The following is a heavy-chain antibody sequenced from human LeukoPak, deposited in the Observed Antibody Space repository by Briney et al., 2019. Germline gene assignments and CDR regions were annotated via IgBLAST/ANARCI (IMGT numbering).Heavy chain of an antibody. CDR2: IYRGGST. CDR1: GFTVSSNY. Sequence: GGSLRLSCAVSGFTVSSNYMSWVRQAPGKGLEWDSVIYRGGSTYYADSVKGRFTISRDNSKNTLYLQMNSLRAEDTAVYYCARVSYYGSGIYDDSFYMDVWGKGSTVTVSS. V-gene: IGHV3-53*01. CDR3: ARVSYYGSGIYDDSFYMDV. J-gene: IGHJ6*03. D-gene: IGHD3-10*01.